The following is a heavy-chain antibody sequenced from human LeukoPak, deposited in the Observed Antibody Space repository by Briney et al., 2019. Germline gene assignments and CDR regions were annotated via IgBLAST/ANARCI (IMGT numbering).Heavy chain of an antibody. CDR1: GDSVSSNTAA. J-gene: IGHJ4*02. CDR3: ARDGWPAFDY. D-gene: IGHD2-15*01. CDR2: TFYRSKWYN. Sequence: PSQTLSLTCAIAGDSVSSNTAAWNWIRQSPLRGLEWLGRTFYRSKWYNDYAGSVKSRITISPDTSKNHFSLQLDSVTPEDTAMYYCARDGWPAFDYWGQGSLVTVSS. V-gene: IGHV6-1*01.